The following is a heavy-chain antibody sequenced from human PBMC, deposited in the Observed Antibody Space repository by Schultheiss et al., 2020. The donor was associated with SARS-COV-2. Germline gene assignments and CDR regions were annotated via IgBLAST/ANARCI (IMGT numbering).Heavy chain of an antibody. CDR2: IYWDDDE. CDR1: GFSLSTAGMC. CDR3: ARRPLSVFAY. Sequence: TLSLTCTFSGFSLSTAGMCVGWVRQPPGKALDWLAFIYWDDDERYSPFLKNRLTITKDTSKNQVVLTMTNMDPVDTATYYCARRPLSVFAYWGQGALVTVSS. J-gene: IGHJ4*02. V-gene: IGHV2-5*02. D-gene: IGHD2/OR15-2a*01.